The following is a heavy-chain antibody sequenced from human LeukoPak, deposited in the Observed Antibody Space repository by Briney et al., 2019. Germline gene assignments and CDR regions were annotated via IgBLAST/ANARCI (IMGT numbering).Heavy chain of an antibody. D-gene: IGHD1-26*01. Sequence: GGSLRLSCAASGFTVSSNYMNWVRQAPGKGLEWVSVIYSGGSTYYVDSVKGRFTISGDNSKNTLYLQMNSLRADDTAVYYCATSGGYYQFDYWGQGTLVTVSS. CDR1: GFTVSSNY. CDR2: IYSGGST. CDR3: ATSGGYYQFDY. V-gene: IGHV3-53*01. J-gene: IGHJ4*02.